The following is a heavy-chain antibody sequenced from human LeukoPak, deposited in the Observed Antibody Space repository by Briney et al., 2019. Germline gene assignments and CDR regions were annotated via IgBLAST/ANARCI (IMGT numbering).Heavy chain of an antibody. CDR1: GGSISSSSYY. CDR3: ARPLLWFGEPSHYGMDV. CDR2: IYYSGST. V-gene: IGHV4-39*01. Sequence: SETLSLTCTVSGGSISSSSYYWGWIRQPPGKGLEWIGSIYYSGSTYYNPSLKSRVTISVDTSKNQFSLKLSSVTAADTAVYYRARPLLWFGEPSHYGMDVWGQGTTVTVSS. J-gene: IGHJ6*02. D-gene: IGHD3-10*01.